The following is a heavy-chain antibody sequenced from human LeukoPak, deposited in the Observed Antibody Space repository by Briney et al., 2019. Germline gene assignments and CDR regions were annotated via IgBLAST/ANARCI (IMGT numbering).Heavy chain of an antibody. CDR1: GGSISSYY. D-gene: IGHD3-9*01. Sequence: SETLSLTCTVSGGSISSYYWSWIRQPPGEGLEWIGYIYYSGSTNYNPSLKSRVTISVDTSKNQFSLKLSSVTAADTAVYYCARDNLVGDYDILTGYYTPSGFYGMDVWGQGTTVTVSS. J-gene: IGHJ6*02. CDR3: ARDNLVGDYDILTGYYTPSGFYGMDV. CDR2: IYYSGST. V-gene: IGHV4-59*01.